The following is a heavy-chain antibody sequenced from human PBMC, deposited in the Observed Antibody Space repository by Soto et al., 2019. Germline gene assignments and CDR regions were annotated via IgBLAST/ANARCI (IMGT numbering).Heavy chain of an antibody. V-gene: IGHV3-21*01. D-gene: IGHD3-3*01. CDR3: ARDEEDFWSGYYYHYYGTDV. Sequence: PGGSLRLSCAASGFTFSSYSMNWVRQAPGKGLEWVSSISSSSSYIYYADSVKGRFTISRDNAKNSLYLQMNSLRAEDTAVYYCARDEEDFWSGYYYHYYGTDVWGQGTTVTVSS. J-gene: IGHJ6*02. CDR1: GFTFSSYS. CDR2: ISSSSSYI.